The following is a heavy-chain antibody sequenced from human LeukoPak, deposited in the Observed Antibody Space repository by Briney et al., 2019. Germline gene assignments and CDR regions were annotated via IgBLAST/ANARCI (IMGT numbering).Heavy chain of an antibody. V-gene: IGHV3-23*01. D-gene: IGHD5-18*01. CDR1: GFTFSSYG. CDR3: ANGYSYVHPLDY. Sequence: PGGTLRLSCAASGFTFSSYGMSWVRQAPGKGLEWVSAISGSGGSTYYADSVKGRFTISRDNSKNTLYLQMNSLRAEDTAVYYCANGYSYVHPLDYWGQGTLVTVSS. J-gene: IGHJ4*02. CDR2: ISGSGGST.